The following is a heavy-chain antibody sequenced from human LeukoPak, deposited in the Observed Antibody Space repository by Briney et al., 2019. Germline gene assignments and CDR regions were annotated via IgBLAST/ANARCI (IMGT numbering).Heavy chain of an antibody. CDR2: INPSGGST. J-gene: IGHJ4*02. D-gene: IGHD3-22*01. CDR1: GYTFTSYY. Sequence: GASVKVSCKASGYTFTSYYMHWVRQAPGQGLEWMGIINPSGGSTSYAQKFQGRVTMTRDTSTSTVYMELRSLRSDDTAVYYCAFGLDSSGYYWAPTLRYWGQGTLVTVSS. CDR3: AFGLDSSGYYWAPTLRY. V-gene: IGHV1-46*01.